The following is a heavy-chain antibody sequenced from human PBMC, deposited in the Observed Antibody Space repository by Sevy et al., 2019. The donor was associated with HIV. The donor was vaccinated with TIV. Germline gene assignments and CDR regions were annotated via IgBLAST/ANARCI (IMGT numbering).Heavy chain of an antibody. CDR1: GFTLSNYD. D-gene: IGHD5-12*01. CDR3: AKRGSKSGYALGY. V-gene: IGHV3-30*02. CDR2: IQYDGSIQ. Sequence: GGSLRLSCIESGFTLSNYDIHLVRQAAGKGLEWVAFIQYDGSIQYYADSVKGRFTISRDNSKNTLYLQMNSLRPEDTAIYYCAKRGSKSGYALGYWGQGTLVTVSS. J-gene: IGHJ4*02.